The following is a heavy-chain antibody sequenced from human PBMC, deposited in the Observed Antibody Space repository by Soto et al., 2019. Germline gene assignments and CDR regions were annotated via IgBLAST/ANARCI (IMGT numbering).Heavy chain of an antibody. D-gene: IGHD6-19*01. Sequence: ASVKVSCKASGYTFTSYYMHWVRQAPGQGLEWMGIINPSGGSTSYAQKFQGRVTMTRDTSTSTVYMELSSLRPEDTAVYYCTTDGPQQWLVLWDYWGQGTLVTVSS. V-gene: IGHV1-46*01. CDR1: GYTFTSYY. CDR2: INPSGGST. CDR3: TTDGPQQWLVLWDY. J-gene: IGHJ4*02.